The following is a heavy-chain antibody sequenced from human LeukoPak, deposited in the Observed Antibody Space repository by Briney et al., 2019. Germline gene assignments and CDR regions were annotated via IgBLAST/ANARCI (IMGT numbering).Heavy chain of an antibody. D-gene: IGHD3-22*01. V-gene: IGHV4-39*01. Sequence: PSETLSLTCAVSGGSISSTSYYWAWIRQPPGKGLEWIGTIYYSGSTYHNPSLKSRVTMSVDTSRNQFSLKLSSVNAADTAVYYCAKAGVRYFDSSGLYAFDFWGQGTTVTVSS. J-gene: IGHJ3*01. CDR2: IYYSGST. CDR3: AKAGVRYFDSSGLYAFDF. CDR1: GGSISSTSYY.